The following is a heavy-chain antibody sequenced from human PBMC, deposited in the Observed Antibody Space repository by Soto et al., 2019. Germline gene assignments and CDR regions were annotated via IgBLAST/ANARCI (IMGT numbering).Heavy chain of an antibody. CDR2: INHSGST. J-gene: IGHJ5*02. V-gene: IGHV4-34*01. Sequence: SETLSLTCAVYGGSFSGYYWSWIRQPPGKGLEWIGEINHSGSTNYNPSLKGRVTISVDTSKNQFSLKLSSVTAADTAVYYCAKVKYYYGSGSLNWFDPWGQGTLVTVSS. CDR1: GGSFSGYY. CDR3: AKVKYYYGSGSLNWFDP. D-gene: IGHD3-10*01.